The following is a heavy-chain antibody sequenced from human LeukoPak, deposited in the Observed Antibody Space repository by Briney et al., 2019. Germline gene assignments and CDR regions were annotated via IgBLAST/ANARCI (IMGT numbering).Heavy chain of an antibody. CDR1: GESFSNYY. J-gene: IGHJ4*02. CDR3: ARAYSKSSPFDY. CDR2: IDDSGAT. V-gene: IGHV4-34*01. D-gene: IGHD6-6*01. Sequence: SETLSLTCGVYGESFSNYYWSWIRQSPGKGLMWIGIIDDSGATIYNPSLKSRVTISADTSKSQVSLRFTSVTAADTAVYYCARAYSKSSPFDYWGQGTQVTVSS.